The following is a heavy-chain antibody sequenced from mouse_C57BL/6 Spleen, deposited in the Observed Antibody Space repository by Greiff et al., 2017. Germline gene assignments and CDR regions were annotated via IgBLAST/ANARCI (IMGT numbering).Heavy chain of an antibody. V-gene: IGHV7-3*01. CDR1: GFTFTDYY. CDR3: ARYKGYYYCSSRYAMDY. Sequence: EVTLVESGGGLVQPGGSLSLSCAASGFTFTDYYMSWVRQPPGKALEWLGFIRNKANGYTTEYSASVKGRFTISRDNSQSILYLQMNALRAEDSATYYCARYKGYYYCSSRYAMDYWGQGTSVTVSS. J-gene: IGHJ4*01. D-gene: IGHD1-1*01. CDR2: IRNKANGYTT.